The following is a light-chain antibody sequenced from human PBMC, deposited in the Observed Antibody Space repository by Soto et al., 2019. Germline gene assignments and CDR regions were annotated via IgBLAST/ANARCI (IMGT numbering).Light chain of an antibody. Sequence: DIQMTQSPSTLSAFIGDRVTITCRASQTISDWLAWHQQKPGKAPKLLIYKASSLESGVPSRFSGSGSGTEFTLTISSLQPDDFATYYCLQYATYWTFGQGTKVEIK. CDR1: QTISDW. J-gene: IGKJ1*01. V-gene: IGKV1-5*03. CDR3: LQYATYWT. CDR2: KAS.